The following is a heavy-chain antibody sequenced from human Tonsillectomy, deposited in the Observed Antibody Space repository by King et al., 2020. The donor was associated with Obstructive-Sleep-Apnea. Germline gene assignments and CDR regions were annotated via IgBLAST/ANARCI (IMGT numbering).Heavy chain of an antibody. J-gene: IGHJ6*02. CDR2: IRYDGSNK. CDR1: GFTFSSFG. V-gene: IGHV3-30*02. CDR3: AKERYYYYGMDV. Sequence: VQLVESGGGVVQPGGSLRLSCAASGFTFSSFGMHWVRQAPGKGLEWVAFIRYDGSNKYDADSVKGRFTISRDNSKNTLYLQMNSLRAEDTAVYYCAKERYYYYGMDVWGQGTTVTVSS.